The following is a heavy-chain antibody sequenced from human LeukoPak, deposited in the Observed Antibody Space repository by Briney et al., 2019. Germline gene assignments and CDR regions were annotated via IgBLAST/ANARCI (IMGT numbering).Heavy chain of an antibody. J-gene: IGHJ5*02. CDR1: GGTFDSYT. D-gene: IGHD3-16*01. Sequence: SVKVSCKASGGTFDSYTINWVRQAPGQGLEWMGRSIPIFDRTNYARNFQGRVTITADKSTTTVYMELTSLRSDDTAVYYCSGDLNWHHDSWGQGTLVTVSS. CDR2: SIPIFDRT. V-gene: IGHV1-69*08. CDR3: SGDLNWHHDS.